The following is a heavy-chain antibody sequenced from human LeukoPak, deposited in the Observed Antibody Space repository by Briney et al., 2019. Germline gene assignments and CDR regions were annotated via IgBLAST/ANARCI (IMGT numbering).Heavy chain of an antibody. J-gene: IGHJ4*02. CDR1: GYSFANYW. CDR3: AIADAYFYDTRDYMNFDH. Sequence: GESLKISCKGSGYSFANYWIGWVRQMPGKGLEWMGIIYPGDSEIRYSPSFQGQVTISADKSISTAFLQWSSLKASDTAMNYCAIADAYFYDTRDYMNFDHWGQGTLVTVSS. CDR2: IYPGDSEI. D-gene: IGHD3-22*01. V-gene: IGHV5-51*01.